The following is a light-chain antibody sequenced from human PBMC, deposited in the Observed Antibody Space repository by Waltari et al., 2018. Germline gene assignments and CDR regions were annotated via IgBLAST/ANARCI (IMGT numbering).Light chain of an antibody. Sequence: DIQMTQSPSSLSASGGDIVTITCRASQSISSYLNWYQQKPGKAPKLLIYAASSLQSGVPSRFSGSGSGTDFTLTISSLQPEDFATYYCQQSYSTPYTFGGGTKVEIK. CDR2: AAS. J-gene: IGKJ4*01. CDR1: QSISSY. CDR3: QQSYSTPYT. V-gene: IGKV1-39*01.